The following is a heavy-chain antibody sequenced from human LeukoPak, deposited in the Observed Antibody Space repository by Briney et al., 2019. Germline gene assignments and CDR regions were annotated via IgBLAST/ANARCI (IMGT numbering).Heavy chain of an antibody. V-gene: IGHV3-74*01. CDR1: GFTFSKHY. J-gene: IGHJ4*02. D-gene: IGHD5-24*01. CDR3: AREEDGYNPFDY. Sequence: QPGGSLRLSCAASGFTFSKHYMHWVRQGPGKGPVWVAGISTDGITTTYADSVKGRFTISRDNAKNTLYVQINSLKAEDTAVYYCAREEDGYNPFDYWGQGTLVTVSS. CDR2: ISTDGITT.